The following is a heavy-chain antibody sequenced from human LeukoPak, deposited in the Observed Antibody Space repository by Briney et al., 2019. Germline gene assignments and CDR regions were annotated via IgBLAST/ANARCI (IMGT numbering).Heavy chain of an antibody. CDR1: GFTFDDYA. V-gene: IGHV3-9*01. D-gene: IGHD6-19*01. J-gene: IGHJ4*02. Sequence: PGGSLRLSCAASGFTFDDYAMHWVRQAPGKGLEWVSGISWNSGSIGYADSVKGRFTISRDNAKNSLYLQMNSLRAEDTALYYCAKDMVAVAGMGFDYWGQGTLVTVSS. CDR2: ISWNSGSI. CDR3: AKDMVAVAGMGFDY.